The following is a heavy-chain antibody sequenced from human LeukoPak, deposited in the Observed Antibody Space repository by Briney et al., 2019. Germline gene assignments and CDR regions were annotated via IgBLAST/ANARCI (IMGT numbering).Heavy chain of an antibody. D-gene: IGHD3-10*01. V-gene: IGHV1-46*01. CDR2: INPSGGST. Sequence: ASVKVSCKASGYTFTSYYMHWVRQAPGQGLEWMGIINPSGGSTSYAQKFQGRVTMTRDTSTSTVYVELSSLRSEDTAVYYCARSGDYYGSGRSPFDPWGQGTLVTVSS. CDR1: GYTFTSYY. CDR3: ARSGDYYGSGRSPFDP. J-gene: IGHJ5*02.